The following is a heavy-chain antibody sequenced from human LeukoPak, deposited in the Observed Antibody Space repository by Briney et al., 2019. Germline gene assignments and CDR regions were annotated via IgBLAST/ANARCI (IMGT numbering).Heavy chain of an antibody. CDR1: GYTFTSYD. CDR2: MNPNSGNT. Sequence: GASVKVSCKASGYTFTSYDINWVRQATGQGLEWMGWMNPNSGNTGYAQKFQGRVTMTRNTSISTAYMELSSLRSEDTAVYYRAKTARPRGYWFDPWGQGTLVTVSS. CDR3: AKTARPRGYWFDP. D-gene: IGHD6-6*01. J-gene: IGHJ5*02. V-gene: IGHV1-8*01.